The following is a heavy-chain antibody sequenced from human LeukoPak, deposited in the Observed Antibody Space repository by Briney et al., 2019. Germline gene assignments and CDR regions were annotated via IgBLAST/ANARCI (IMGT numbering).Heavy chain of an antibody. CDR2: ISGSGGST. D-gene: IGHD3-3*01. CDR1: GFTLSSYA. CDR3: AKAPYYDFWSGYPDAFDI. V-gene: IGHV3-23*01. Sequence: GGSLRLSCAASGFTLSSYAMSWVRQAPGKGLEWVSAISGSGGSTYYADSVKGRFTISRDNSKNTLYLQMNSLRAEDTAVYYCAKAPYYDFWSGYPDAFDIWGQGTMVTVSS. J-gene: IGHJ3*02.